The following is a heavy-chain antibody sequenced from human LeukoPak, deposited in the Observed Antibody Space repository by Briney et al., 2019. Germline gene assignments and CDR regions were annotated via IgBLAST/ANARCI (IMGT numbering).Heavy chain of an antibody. CDR3: AKEGDYYGSGSHRDAFDM. CDR1: GFSFRSYV. J-gene: IGHJ3*02. V-gene: IGHV3-23*01. D-gene: IGHD3-10*01. Sequence: GGSLRLSCAVSGFSFRSYVMSWVRQAPGMGLEWVSTISGGGGKTYYSDAVKGRGTISRDNSNNTVYLKMNSLRPEDTALYYCAKEGDYYGSGSHRDAFDMWGQGTMVTVSS. CDR2: ISGGGGKT.